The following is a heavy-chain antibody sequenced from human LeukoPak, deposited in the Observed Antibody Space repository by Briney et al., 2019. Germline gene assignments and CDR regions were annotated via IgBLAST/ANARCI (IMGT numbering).Heavy chain of an antibody. CDR2: IIPIFGTA. CDR1: GGTFSSYV. J-gene: IGHJ6*03. V-gene: IGHV1-69*06. D-gene: IGHD3-22*01. Sequence: ASVKVSCKASGGTFSSYVISWVRQAPGQGLEWMGGIIPIFGTANYAQKFQGRVTITADKSTSTAYMELSSLRSEDTAVYYCGSNYYDSSGYSKYYYYYYMDVWGKGTTVTVSS. CDR3: GSNYYDSSGYSKYYYYYYMDV.